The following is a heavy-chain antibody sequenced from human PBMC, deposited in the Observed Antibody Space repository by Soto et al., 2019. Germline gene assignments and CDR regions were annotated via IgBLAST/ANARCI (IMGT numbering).Heavy chain of an antibody. CDR3: ARPSGSYLYYFDY. CDR2: IYYSGST. Sequence: QLQLQEAGPGLVKPSETLSLTCTVSGGSISSRSYYWGWIRQPPGKGLEWIGSIYYSGSTYYNPSRKSRVHIPVAASKNQFSLKLSSVTAADTAVYYCARPSGSYLYYFDYWGQGTLVTVSS. J-gene: IGHJ4*02. D-gene: IGHD1-26*01. CDR1: GGSISSRSYY. V-gene: IGHV4-39*01.